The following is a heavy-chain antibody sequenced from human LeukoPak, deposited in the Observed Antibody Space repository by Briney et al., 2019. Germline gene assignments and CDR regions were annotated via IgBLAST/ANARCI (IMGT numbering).Heavy chain of an antibody. V-gene: IGHV3-48*01. Sequence: GGSLRLSCAASGFTFSSYSMHWVRQAPGKGLEWVSYISSSSSTIYYADSVKGRFTISRDNAKNSLYLQMNSLRAEDTAVYYCAKFGYSSGWYFHFDYWGQGTLVTVSS. CDR3: AKFGYSSGWYFHFDY. J-gene: IGHJ4*02. CDR1: GFTFSSYS. CDR2: ISSSSSTI. D-gene: IGHD6-19*01.